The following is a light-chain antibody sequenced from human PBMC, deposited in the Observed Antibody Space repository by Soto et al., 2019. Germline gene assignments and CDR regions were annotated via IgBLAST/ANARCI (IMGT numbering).Light chain of an antibody. CDR3: GTWDTSLSAGV. CDR1: SSNIGSNR. CDR2: ENN. V-gene: IGLV1-51*02. J-gene: IGLJ3*02. Sequence: QSVLTQPPSVSAAPGQKVTTSCSGSSSNIGSNRLSWYQHLPGTAPKLLIYENNKRPAGIPDRFSGSKSGTSATLGITGLQTGDEADYYCGTWDTSLSAGVFGGGTQLTVL.